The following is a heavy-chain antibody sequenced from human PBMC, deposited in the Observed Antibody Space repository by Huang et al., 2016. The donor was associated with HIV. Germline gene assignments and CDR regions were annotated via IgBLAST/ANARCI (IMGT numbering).Heavy chain of an antibody. J-gene: IGHJ4*02. CDR3: VRDPRIQSWLNYFDY. CDR2: MNSDGSSS. D-gene: IGHD3-22*01. Sequence: EVQLVESGGGLVQPGGSLRLSCAASGFTFSSYWMHWFRQAPGKGLVGVSRMNSDGSSSGYADSVKGRFTISRDNAKNTLYLQMNSLRAEDTAVYYCVRDPRIQSWLNYFDYWGQGTLVSVSS. V-gene: IGHV3-74*01. CDR1: GFTFSSYW.